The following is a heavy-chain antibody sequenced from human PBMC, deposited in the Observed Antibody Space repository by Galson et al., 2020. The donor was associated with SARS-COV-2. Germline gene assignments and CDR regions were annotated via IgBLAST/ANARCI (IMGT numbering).Heavy chain of an antibody. CDR1: GFTFSSYA. V-gene: IGHV3-23*03. CDR2: IYSGGST. D-gene: IGHD6-13*01. Sequence: GGSLRLSCAASGFTFSSYAMSWVRQAPGKGLEWVSLIYSGGSTYYADSVKGRFTISRDNSKNTLYLQMISLRAEDTAVYYCAKDIAPATAGGSNWFDPWGQGTLVTVSS. J-gene: IGHJ5*02. CDR3: AKDIAPATAGGSNWFDP.